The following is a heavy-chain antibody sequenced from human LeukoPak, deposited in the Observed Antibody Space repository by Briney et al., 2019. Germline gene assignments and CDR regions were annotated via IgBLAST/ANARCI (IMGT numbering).Heavy chain of an antibody. Sequence: PGGSLRLSCTASGFTFSSYWMNWVRQAPGKGLEWVANIKQDGSEKYYVDSVKGRFTISRDNAKKSLYLQMNSLRAEDTAVYYCARENIVVVTAIRDAFDIWGQGTMVTVSS. D-gene: IGHD2-21*02. CDR3: ARENIVVVTAIRDAFDI. CDR1: GFTFSSYW. CDR2: IKQDGSEK. V-gene: IGHV3-7*01. J-gene: IGHJ3*02.